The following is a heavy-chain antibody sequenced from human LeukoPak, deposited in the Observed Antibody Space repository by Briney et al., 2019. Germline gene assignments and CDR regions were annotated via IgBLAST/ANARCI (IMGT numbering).Heavy chain of an antibody. D-gene: IGHD6-6*01. CDR2: IQQDGHQK. CDR3: ARIGYSSSSLDY. V-gene: IGHV3-7*01. CDR1: GFTFSSYA. Sequence: GGSLRLSCAASGFTFSSYAMSWVRQAPGKGLEWVANIQQDGHQKYYVDSVMGRFSVSRDNTKNSVFLQMNSLRAEDTAVYYCARIGYSSSSLDYWGQGTLVTVSS. J-gene: IGHJ4*02.